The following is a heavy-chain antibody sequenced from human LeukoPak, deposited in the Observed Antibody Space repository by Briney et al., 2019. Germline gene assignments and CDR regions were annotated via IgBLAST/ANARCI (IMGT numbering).Heavy chain of an antibody. D-gene: IGHD2-2*01. CDR1: GYTFTGYY. Sequence: ASVTVSYTASGYTFTGYYMHWVRQAPGQGREWMGWINPNSGGTNYAQKFQGRVTMTRDTSISTAYMELSRLRSDDTAVYYCARSEIVVVPAADFDYWGQGTLVTVSS. J-gene: IGHJ4*02. CDR2: INPNSGGT. CDR3: ARSEIVVVPAADFDY. V-gene: IGHV1-2*02.